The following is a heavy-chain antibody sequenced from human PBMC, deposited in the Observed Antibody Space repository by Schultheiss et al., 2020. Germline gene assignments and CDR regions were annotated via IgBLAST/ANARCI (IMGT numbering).Heavy chain of an antibody. Sequence: GGSLRLSCAASGFTFSDYYMSWIRQAPGKGLEWVSVIYSGGSTYYADSVKGRFTISRDNAKNTLYLQMNSLRAEDTAVYYCARVSTSHYYYGMDVWGQGTTVTVSS. V-gene: IGHV3-66*01. CDR3: ARVSTSHYYYGMDV. D-gene: IGHD2-2*01. CDR2: IYSGGST. J-gene: IGHJ6*02. CDR1: GFTFSDYY.